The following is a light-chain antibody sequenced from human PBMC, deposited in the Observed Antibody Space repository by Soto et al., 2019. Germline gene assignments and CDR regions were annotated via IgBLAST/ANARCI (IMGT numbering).Light chain of an antibody. CDR1: QSVSSH. V-gene: IGKV3-11*01. CDR3: QQYNDWLTWS. Sequence: EIVLTQSPATLSLSPGEGATVSCRASQSVSSHLAWYQQKRGQAPRLLIYDASSRASGIPARFSGRGSGTDFTLTIASLQPEDFAVYYCQQYNDWLTWSFGQGTKVDIK. J-gene: IGKJ1*01. CDR2: DAS.